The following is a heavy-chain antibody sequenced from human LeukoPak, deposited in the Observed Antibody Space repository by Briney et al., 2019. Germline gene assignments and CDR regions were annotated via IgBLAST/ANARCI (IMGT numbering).Heavy chain of an antibody. Sequence: GGSLRLSCAAPGFTFSSSWMHWVRQAPGKGLVWVSRLNSDGSSTSYADSVRGRFSISRDNAKNTLYLQMNSLRAEDTAVYYCARGLSGYASSLGYWGQGTLVTVSA. D-gene: IGHD6-6*01. CDR1: GFTFSSSW. CDR3: ARGLSGYASSLGY. V-gene: IGHV3-74*01. J-gene: IGHJ4*02. CDR2: LNSDGSST.